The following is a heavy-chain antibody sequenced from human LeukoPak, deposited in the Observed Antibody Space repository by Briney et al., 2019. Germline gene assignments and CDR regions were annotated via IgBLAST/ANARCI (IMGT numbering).Heavy chain of an antibody. CDR2: IYTSGST. D-gene: IGHD6-6*01. V-gene: IGHV4-61*02. CDR1: GGSISSGSYN. Sequence: PSQTPSLTCTVSGGSISSGSYNWSWIRQPAGKGLEWIGRIYTSGSTNYNPSLKSRVTISVDTSKNQFSLKLSSVTAADTAVYYCARGGLGSSSLFDYWGQGTLVTVSS. J-gene: IGHJ4*02. CDR3: ARGGLGSSSLFDY.